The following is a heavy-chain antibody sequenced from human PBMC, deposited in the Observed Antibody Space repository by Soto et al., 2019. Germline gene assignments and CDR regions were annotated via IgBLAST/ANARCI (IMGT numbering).Heavy chain of an antibody. CDR3: ATVGGGRYSYGSHYYYYYGMDV. CDR2: SDPEDGET. D-gene: IGHD5-18*01. Sequence: GASVKVSCKVSGYTLTELSMHWVRQAPGKGLEWMGGSDPEDGETIYAQKFQGRVTMTEDTSTDTAYMELSSLRSEDTAVYYCATVGGGRYSYGSHYYYYYGMDVWGQGTTVTVSS. CDR1: GYTLTELS. J-gene: IGHJ6*02. V-gene: IGHV1-24*01.